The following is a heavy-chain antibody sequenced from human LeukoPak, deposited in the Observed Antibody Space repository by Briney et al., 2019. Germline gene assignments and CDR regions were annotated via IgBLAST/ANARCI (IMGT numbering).Heavy chain of an antibody. V-gene: IGHV3-74*01. CDR3: ARGGSPGT. CDR1: GVTFSSYW. CDR2: ISNDGSIT. Sequence: GGSLRLSCAASGVTFSSYWMHWVRQAPGKGLAWVSRISNDGSITTYADSVRGRFTISRDNAKNTLYLQMHSLRAEDTAVYYCARGGSPGTWGQGTLVTVSS. D-gene: IGHD3-16*01. J-gene: IGHJ5*02.